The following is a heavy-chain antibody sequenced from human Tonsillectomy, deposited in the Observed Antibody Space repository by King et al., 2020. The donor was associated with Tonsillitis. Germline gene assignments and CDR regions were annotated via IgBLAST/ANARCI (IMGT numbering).Heavy chain of an antibody. CDR3: AKDVAVAGGVLYFDY. V-gene: IGHV3-23*04. D-gene: IGHD6-19*01. Sequence: VQLVESGGGLVQPGGSLRLSCAASGFTFSSYAMSWVRQAPGKGLEWVSAVSGSGGSTYDADSVKGRFTISRDNSKNTLHPQMNSLRADDTAVYYCAKDVAVAGGVLYFDYWGQGTLVTVSS. CDR1: GFTFSSYA. CDR2: VSGSGGST. J-gene: IGHJ4*02.